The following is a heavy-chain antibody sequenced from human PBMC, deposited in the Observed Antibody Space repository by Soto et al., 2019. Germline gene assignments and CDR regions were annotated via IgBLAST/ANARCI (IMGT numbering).Heavy chain of an antibody. CDR1: GFTFRTYA. D-gene: IGHD1-1*01. V-gene: IGHV3-23*01. CDR2: ISGSAGT. Sequence: GGSLRLSCTASGFTFRTYAMTWFRQAPGKGLEWVSAISGSAGTFYATSVKGRFTISRDNSRSTVYLQMHSLRAEDSAIYYCTRETIAGTTGLDSWGPGTLDAVSS. J-gene: IGHJ4*02. CDR3: TRETIAGTTGLDS.